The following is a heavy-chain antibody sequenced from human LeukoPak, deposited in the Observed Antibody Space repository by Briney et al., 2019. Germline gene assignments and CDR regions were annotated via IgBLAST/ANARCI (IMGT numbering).Heavy chain of an antibody. V-gene: IGHV3-30*18. Sequence: AGGSLRLSCAASGFTFSSYGMHWVRQAPGEGLEWVAVISYDGSSKYYADSVKGRFTISRDNSKNTLYLQMNSLRAEDTAVYYCAKDRPWFDPWGQGTLVTVSS. CDR2: ISYDGSSK. J-gene: IGHJ5*02. CDR1: GFTFSSYG. CDR3: AKDRPWFDP.